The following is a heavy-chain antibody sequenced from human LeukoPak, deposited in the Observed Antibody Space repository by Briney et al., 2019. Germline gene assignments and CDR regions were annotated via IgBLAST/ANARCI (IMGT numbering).Heavy chain of an antibody. Sequence: GGSLRLSCAASGFTVSSNYMSWVRQAPGKGLEWVSVIYSGGSTYYADSVKGRFTISRDHSKNTLYLQMNSLRAEDTAVYYCASITMVRGVESWGQGTLVTVSS. CDR3: ASITMVRGVES. D-gene: IGHD3-10*01. CDR1: GFTVSSNY. J-gene: IGHJ4*02. CDR2: IYSGGST. V-gene: IGHV3-66*01.